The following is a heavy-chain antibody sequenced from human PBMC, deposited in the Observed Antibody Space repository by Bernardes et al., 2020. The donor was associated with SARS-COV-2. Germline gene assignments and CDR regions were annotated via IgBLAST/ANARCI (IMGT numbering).Heavy chain of an antibody. Sequence: GGSLRLSREASGITFSSFWMHWVRQSPGKGLIWVSRMSGDGSGTTYADSVKGRFTISRDNSRNTLYLQMNSLTPEDSGLYYCAGTTITCCDYWGQGTLVTVSS. CDR2: MSGDGSGT. D-gene: IGHD3-10*01. J-gene: IGHJ4*02. CDR1: GITFSSFW. V-gene: IGHV3-74*01. CDR3: AGTTITCCDY.